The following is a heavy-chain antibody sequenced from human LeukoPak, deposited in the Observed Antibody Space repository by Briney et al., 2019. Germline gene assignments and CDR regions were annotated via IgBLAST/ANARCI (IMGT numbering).Heavy chain of an antibody. CDR1: GGSISSYY. CDR2: IYYSGST. Sequence: SETLSLTCTVSGGSISSYYWSWIRQPPGKGLEWIGYIYYSGSTNYNPSLKSRVTISVDTSKNQSSLKLSSVTAADTAVYYCAREGPSDAFDIWGQGTMVTVSS. J-gene: IGHJ3*02. CDR3: AREGPSDAFDI. V-gene: IGHV4-59*01.